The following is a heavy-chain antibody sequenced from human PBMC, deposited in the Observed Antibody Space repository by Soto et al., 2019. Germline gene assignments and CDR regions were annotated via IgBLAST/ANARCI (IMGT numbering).Heavy chain of an antibody. J-gene: IGHJ6*02. D-gene: IGHD3-9*01. CDR3: ARKQTRYFDWFFQDYYYGMDV. CDR1: GGSFSGYY. CDR2: INHSGST. V-gene: IGHV4-34*01. Sequence: PSETLSLTCAVYGGSFSGYYWSWIRQPPGKGLEWIGEINHSGSTNYNPSLKSRVTISVDTSKNQFSLKLSSVTAADTAVYYCARKQTRYFDWFFQDYYYGMDVWGQGTTVTVSS.